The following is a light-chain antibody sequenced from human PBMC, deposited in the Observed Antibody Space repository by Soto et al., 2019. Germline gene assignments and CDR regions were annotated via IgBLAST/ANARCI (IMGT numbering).Light chain of an antibody. V-gene: IGKV1-33*01. CDR1: QDISNY. Sequence: DIQMTQSPSSLSASVGDRVTITCQASQDISNYLNWYQQKPGKAPKLLIYDASNLETGVPSRFSGSGSGTAFTFTISSLQPEDIETYYCQQYDNIPPLTFGGGSKVDIX. J-gene: IGKJ4*01. CDR2: DAS. CDR3: QQYDNIPPLT.